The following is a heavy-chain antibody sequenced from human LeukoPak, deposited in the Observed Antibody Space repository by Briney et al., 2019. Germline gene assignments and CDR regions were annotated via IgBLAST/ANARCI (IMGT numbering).Heavy chain of an antibody. CDR3: AKDIGGSYDYYMDV. D-gene: IGHD1-26*01. V-gene: IGHV3-43D*03. CDR2: ISWDGGST. CDR1: GFTFDDYA. J-gene: IGHJ6*03. Sequence: GGSLRLSCAASGFTFDDYAMHWVRQAPGKGLEWVSLISWDGGSTYYADSVKGRLTISRDNSKNSLYLQMNSLRAEDTALYYCAKDIGGSYDYYMDVWGKGTTVTVSS.